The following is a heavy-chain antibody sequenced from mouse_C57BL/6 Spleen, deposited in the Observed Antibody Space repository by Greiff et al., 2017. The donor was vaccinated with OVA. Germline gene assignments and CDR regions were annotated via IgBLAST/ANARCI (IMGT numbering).Heavy chain of an antibody. CDR2: IYPGDGDT. V-gene: IGHV1-82*01. Sequence: QVQLQQSGPELVKPGASVKISCKASGYAFSSSWMNWVKQRPGRGLEWIGRIYPGDGDTNYNGKFKGKATLTADKSSSTAYMQLSSLTSEDSAVYYCARSDYYGYDDYAMDDWGRGTTVTVSS. CDR1: GYAFSSSW. J-gene: IGHJ4*01. D-gene: IGHD2-2*01. CDR3: ARSDYYGYDDYAMDD.